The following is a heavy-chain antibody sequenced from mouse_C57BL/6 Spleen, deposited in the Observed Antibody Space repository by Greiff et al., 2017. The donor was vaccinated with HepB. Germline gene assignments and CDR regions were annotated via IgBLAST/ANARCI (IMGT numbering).Heavy chain of an antibody. D-gene: IGHD1-2*01. Sequence: EVKLMESGGGLVQPGGSLKLSCAASGFTFSDYYMYWVRQTPEKRLEWVAYISNGGGSTYYPDTVKGRFTFSRDNAKNTLYLQMSRLKSEDTAMYYCARRSIYTAYYAMDYWGQGTSVTVSS. V-gene: IGHV5-12*01. CDR2: ISNGGGST. CDR1: GFTFSDYY. CDR3: ARRSIYTAYYAMDY. J-gene: IGHJ4*01.